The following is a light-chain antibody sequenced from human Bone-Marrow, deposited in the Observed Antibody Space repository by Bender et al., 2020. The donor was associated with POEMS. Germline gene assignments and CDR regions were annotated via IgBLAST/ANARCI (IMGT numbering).Light chain of an antibody. Sequence: QSVLTQPPSVSGAPGQRVTISCTGSSSNVGAGYDVHWYQDLPGTAPKLLIFGNNRRPSGVPDRFSGSKSGTSASLAITGLQAEDEADYYCQSYDSSLGGSVFGTGTKVTVL. CDR3: QSYDSSLGGSV. CDR1: SSNVGAGYD. CDR2: GNN. V-gene: IGLV1-40*01. J-gene: IGLJ1*01.